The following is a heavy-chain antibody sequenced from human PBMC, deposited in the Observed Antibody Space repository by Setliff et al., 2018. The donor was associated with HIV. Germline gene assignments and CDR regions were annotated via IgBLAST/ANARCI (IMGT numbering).Heavy chain of an antibody. CDR2: INPKSGAT. CDR3: ARTGYSSGWYYYYGMDV. Sequence: ASVKVSCKTFGYRFTDFYVNWVRQAPGQGLEWMGWINPKSGATKNAQKFQGRVTMTRDTSISTAYMELSRLRSDDTAVYYCARTGYSSGWYYYYGMDVWGQGTTVTVSS. D-gene: IGHD6-19*01. V-gene: IGHV1-2*02. J-gene: IGHJ6*02. CDR1: GYRFTDFY.